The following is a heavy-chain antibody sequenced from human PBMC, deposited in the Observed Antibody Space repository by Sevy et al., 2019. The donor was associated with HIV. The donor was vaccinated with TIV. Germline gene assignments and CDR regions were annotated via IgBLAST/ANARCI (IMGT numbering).Heavy chain of an antibody. CDR2: ISAYNGNT. CDR3: ARVRRSAYDDTFDI. J-gene: IGHJ3*02. V-gene: IGHV1-18*01. Sequence: ASVKVSCKASGYTFTSYGISWVRQAPGQGLEWMGWISAYNGNTNYAQKLQGRVTMTTDTSTSTAYMELRSLGSDDTAEYYCARVRRSAYDDTFDIWGQGTMVTVSS. D-gene: IGHD5-12*01. CDR1: GYTFTSYG.